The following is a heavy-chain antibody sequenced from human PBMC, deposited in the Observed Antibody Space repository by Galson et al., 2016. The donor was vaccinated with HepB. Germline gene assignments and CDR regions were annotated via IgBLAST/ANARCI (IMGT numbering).Heavy chain of an antibody. CDR2: IKEDESEK. CDR3: ARDTWPFGAGHCDY. V-gene: IGHV3-7*04. CDR1: GFTFSSYW. J-gene: IGHJ4*02. D-gene: IGHD3-16*01. Sequence: SLRLSCAASGFTFSSYWMSWVRQAPGKGLEWVANIKEDESEKYYMDSVKGRFTISRDNAKNSLYLQMNSLRAEDTAVYYCARDTWPFGAGHCDYWGQGILVIVSS.